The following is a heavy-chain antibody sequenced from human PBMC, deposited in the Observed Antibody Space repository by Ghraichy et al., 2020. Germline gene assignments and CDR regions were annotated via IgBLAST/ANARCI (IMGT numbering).Heavy chain of an antibody. CDR2: INPNTGGA. Sequence: ASVKVSCKASGNSFNGYYMHWLRQAPGQGLEWMGRINPNTGGAKYAQKFQGRVTITSDKSIGTTYMELSSLRFDDTAVYYCARVLYDYGNLNWFYLWGQGTLVTVSS. D-gene: IGHD3-16*01. V-gene: IGHV1-2*06. CDR1: GNSFNGYY. J-gene: IGHJ5*02. CDR3: ARVLYDYGNLNWFYL.